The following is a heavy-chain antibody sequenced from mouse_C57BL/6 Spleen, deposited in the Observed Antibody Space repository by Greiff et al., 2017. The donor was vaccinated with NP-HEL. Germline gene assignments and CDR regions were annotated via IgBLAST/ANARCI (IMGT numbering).Heavy chain of an antibody. CDR3: ARDLGDY. Sequence: DVKLQESGGDLVKPGGSLKLSCAASGFTFSSYGMSWVRQTPDKRLEWVATISSGGSYTYYPDSVKGRFTISRDNAKNTLYLQMSSLKSEDTAMYYCARDLGDYWGQGTTLTVSS. V-gene: IGHV5-6*02. CDR1: GFTFSSYG. CDR2: ISSGGSYT. D-gene: IGHD3-3*01. J-gene: IGHJ2*01.